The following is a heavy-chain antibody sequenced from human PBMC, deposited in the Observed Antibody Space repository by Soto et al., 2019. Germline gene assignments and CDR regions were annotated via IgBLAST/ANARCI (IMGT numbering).Heavy chain of an antibody. CDR1: GLTVTNKY. CDR3: ARGMSSGWPYVFDI. CDR2: INVADNT. V-gene: IGHV3-66*01. Sequence: EVQLVESGGGLVQSGGSLRLSCAASGLTVTNKYMTWVRQALGKGLEWVSIINVADNTYYADSVKGRFTIPRDRSKNTLDLQMNSLRAEDTAVYYCARGMSSGWPYVFDIWGRGTTVTVSS. D-gene: IGHD6-19*01. J-gene: IGHJ3*02.